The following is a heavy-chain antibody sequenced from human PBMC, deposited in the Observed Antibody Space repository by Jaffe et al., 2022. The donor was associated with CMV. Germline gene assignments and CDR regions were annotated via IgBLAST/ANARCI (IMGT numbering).Heavy chain of an antibody. Sequence: QVQLQESGPGLVKPSETLSLTCTVSGGSISSYYWSWIRQPPGKGLEWIGYIYYSGSTNYNPSLKSRVTISVDTSKNQFSLKLSSVTAADTAVYYCARDVGGGCSGGSCYDDNWFDPWGQGTLVTVSS. D-gene: IGHD2-15*01. V-gene: IGHV4-59*01. J-gene: IGHJ5*02. CDR3: ARDVGGGCSGGSCYDDNWFDP. CDR2: IYYSGST. CDR1: GGSISSYY.